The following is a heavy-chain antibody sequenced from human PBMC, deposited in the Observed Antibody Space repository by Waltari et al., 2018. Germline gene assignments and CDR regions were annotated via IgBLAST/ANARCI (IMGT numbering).Heavy chain of an antibody. V-gene: IGHV1-69*04. D-gene: IGHD5-12*01. CDR2: IIPILGIA. J-gene: IGHJ5*02. Sequence: QVQLVQSGAEVKKPGSSVKVSCKASGGPFSSYAISWVRQAPGQGLEWMGGIIPILGIANYAQKFQGRVTITADESTSTAYMELSSLRSEDTAVYYCARGPIVATITNWFDPWGQGTLVTVSS. CDR1: GGPFSSYA. CDR3: ARGPIVATITNWFDP.